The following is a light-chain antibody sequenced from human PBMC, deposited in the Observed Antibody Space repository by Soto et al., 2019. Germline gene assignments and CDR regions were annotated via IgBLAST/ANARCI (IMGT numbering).Light chain of an antibody. V-gene: IGLV1-51*01. CDR1: SSNIGNTY. Sequence: QSVLTQPPSVSAAPGQKVTISCSGSSSNIGNTYVSWYQQLPGTAPKLLIYENNKRFSGIPDRFSGSKSGTSATLGITGLQTGDEADYYCETWDSSLSAGVFGGGTKVTVL. J-gene: IGLJ2*01. CDR2: ENN. CDR3: ETWDSSLSAGV.